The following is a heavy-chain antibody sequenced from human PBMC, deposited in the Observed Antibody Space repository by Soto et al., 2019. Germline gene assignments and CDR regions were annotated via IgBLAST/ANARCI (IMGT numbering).Heavy chain of an antibody. J-gene: IGHJ5*02. V-gene: IGHV4-30-2*01. D-gene: IGHD3-22*01. CDR3: ARVLADQYYYDSSGYSRENWFDP. CDR2: IYHSGST. CDR1: GGSISSGGYS. Sequence: PSETLSLTCAVSGGSISSGGYSWSWIRQPPGKGLEWIGYIYHSGSTYYNPSLKSRVTISVGRSKNQFSLKLSSVTAADTAVYYCARVLADQYYYDSSGYSRENWFDPWGQGTLVTVSS.